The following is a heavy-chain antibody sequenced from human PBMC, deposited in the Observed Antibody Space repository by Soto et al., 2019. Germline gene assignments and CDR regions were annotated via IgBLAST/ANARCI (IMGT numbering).Heavy chain of an antibody. V-gene: IGHV3-30-3*02. CDR2: ISYDGSNK. J-gene: IGHJ4*02. Sequence: QPGGSLRLSCAASGFTFSSYAMHWVRQAPGKGLEWVAVISYDGSNKYYADSVKGRFTISRDNSKNTLYLQMNSLRAEDTAVYYCAKTDFSGSYGYWGQGTLVTVSS. CDR3: AKTDFSGSYGY. CDR1: GFTFSSYA. D-gene: IGHD1-26*01.